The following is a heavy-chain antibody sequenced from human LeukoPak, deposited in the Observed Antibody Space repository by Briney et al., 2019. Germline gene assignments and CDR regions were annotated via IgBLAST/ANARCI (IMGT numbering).Heavy chain of an antibody. J-gene: IGHJ3*02. Sequence: PGGSLRLSCAASGFTFSSYSMNWVRQAPGKGLEWVSSISTSSSYIYYADSVKGRFTISRDNAKNSLYLQMNSLRAEDTAVYYCAREGPDYGDYGRSAFDIWGQGTMVTVSS. CDR3: AREGPDYGDYGRSAFDI. CDR2: ISTSSSYI. CDR1: GFTFSSYS. V-gene: IGHV3-21*01. D-gene: IGHD4-17*01.